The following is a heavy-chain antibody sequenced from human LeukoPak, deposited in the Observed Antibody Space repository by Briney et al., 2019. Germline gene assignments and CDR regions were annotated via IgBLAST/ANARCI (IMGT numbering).Heavy chain of an antibody. CDR3: AKDMRGTAMSTSSLDY. Sequence: GGSLRLSCAASGFAFNYSAMHWVRQAPGKGLEWVSVISWNSATIEYADSVKGRFTISRDNAKNSLYLQMNSLRAEDTALYFCAKDMRGTAMSTSSLDYWGQGTLVTVSS. CDR2: ISWNSATI. D-gene: IGHD5-18*01. V-gene: IGHV3-9*01. J-gene: IGHJ4*02. CDR1: GFAFNYSA.